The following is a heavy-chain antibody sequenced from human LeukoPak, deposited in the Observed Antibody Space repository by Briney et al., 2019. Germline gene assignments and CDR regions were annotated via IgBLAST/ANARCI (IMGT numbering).Heavy chain of an antibody. V-gene: IGHV3-48*03. D-gene: IGHD2-15*01. CDR3: TKAPIVSCSGAFCYPFDS. CDR2: ISSSGSTI. J-gene: IGHJ4*02. CDR1: GFTFSSYE. Sequence: GGSLRLSCAASGFTFSSYEMNWVRQAPGKGLEWVSYISSSGSTIYYADSVKGRFTISRDNARNSLYLQMNSLRAEDTAIYYCTKAPIVSCSGAFCYPFDSWGQGTLVTVSS.